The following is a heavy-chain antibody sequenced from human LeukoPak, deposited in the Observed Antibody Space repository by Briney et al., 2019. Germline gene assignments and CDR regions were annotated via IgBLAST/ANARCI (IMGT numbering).Heavy chain of an antibody. CDR3: ARDSHGDGIGR. V-gene: IGHV3-66*01. Sequence: GGSLRLPCAASGFTVSGNYMSWVRQAPGKGLEWVSVIYSGDYTYYADSVKGRFTISRDNFKNTLYLQMNSLRAEDTAVYYCARDSHGDGIGRWGQGTLVTVSS. CDR2: IYSGDYT. CDR1: GFTVSGNY. J-gene: IGHJ4*02. D-gene: IGHD4-17*01.